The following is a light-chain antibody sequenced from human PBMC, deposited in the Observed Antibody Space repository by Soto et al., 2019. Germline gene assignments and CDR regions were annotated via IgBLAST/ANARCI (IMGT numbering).Light chain of an antibody. CDR2: RAS. CDR1: QRVGCS. Sequence: EIVCTQAPGTLSLSSRETATLSRRARQRVGCSLSLLQQKPRHTPSIXFSRASNRANAIPDSFSGSGFGTDFTLTITRLEPEDFAVYYGQQYGDSPQTFGPGTKVDIK. V-gene: IGKV3-20*01. J-gene: IGKJ1*01. CDR3: QQYGDSPQT.